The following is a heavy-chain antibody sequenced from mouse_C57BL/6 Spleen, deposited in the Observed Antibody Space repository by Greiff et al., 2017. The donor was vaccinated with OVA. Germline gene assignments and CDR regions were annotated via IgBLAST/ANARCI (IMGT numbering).Heavy chain of an antibody. D-gene: IGHD1-1*01. J-gene: IGHJ4*01. V-gene: IGHV1-50*01. CDR2: IDPSDSYT. CDR3: ARRITTVVNYAMDY. CDR1: GYTFTSYW. Sequence: QVQLQQPGAELVKPGASVKLSCKASGYTFTSYWMQWVKQRPGQGLEWIGEIDPSDSYTNYNQKFKGKATLTVDTSSSTAYMQLSSLTSEDSAVYYCARRITTVVNYAMDYWGQGTSVTVSS.